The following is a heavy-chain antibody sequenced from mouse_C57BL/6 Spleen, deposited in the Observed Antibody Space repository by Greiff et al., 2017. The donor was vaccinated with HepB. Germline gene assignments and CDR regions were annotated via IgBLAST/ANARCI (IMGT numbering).Heavy chain of an antibody. D-gene: IGHD2-5*01. CDR3: ARPPTYYSNSFAY. Sequence: VQLQQPGAELVRPGTSVKLSCKASGYTFTSYWMNWVKQRPGQGLEWIGVIDPSDSYTNYNQKFKGKATLTVDTSSSTAYMQLSRLTSEDSAVYYCARPPTYYSNSFAYWGQGTLVTVSA. V-gene: IGHV1-59*01. CDR1: GYTFTSYW. J-gene: IGHJ3*01. CDR2: IDPSDSYT.